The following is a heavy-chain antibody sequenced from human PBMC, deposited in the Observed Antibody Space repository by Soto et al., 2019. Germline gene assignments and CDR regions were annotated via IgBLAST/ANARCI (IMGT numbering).Heavy chain of an antibody. J-gene: IGHJ4*02. CDR2: IKQDGSEK. CDR1: GFTFSSYW. CDR3: ARGASYYDFWSGYYSFDY. V-gene: IGHV3-7*01. Sequence: GGSLRLSCAASGFTFSSYWMSLVRQAPGKGLEWVANIKQDGSEKYYVDSVKGRFTISRDNAKNSLYLQMNSLRAEDTAVYYCARGASYYDFWSGYYSFDYWGQGTLVTVSS. D-gene: IGHD3-3*01.